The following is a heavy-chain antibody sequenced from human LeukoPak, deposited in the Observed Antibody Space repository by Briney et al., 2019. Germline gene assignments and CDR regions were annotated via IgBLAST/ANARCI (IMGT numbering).Heavy chain of an antibody. Sequence: GGSLRLSCAAAGFNFSNYAISWVRQAPGKGLEWVSVIGDGDGTTYYADSVKGRFTISRDNSKNTLYLQMKSLRAEDTAVYYYARTDETAPAEDFQHWGQGTLVTVSS. CDR2: IGDGDGTT. V-gene: IGHV3-23*01. J-gene: IGHJ1*01. D-gene: IGHD2-21*02. CDR1: GFNFSNYA. CDR3: ARTDETAPAEDFQH.